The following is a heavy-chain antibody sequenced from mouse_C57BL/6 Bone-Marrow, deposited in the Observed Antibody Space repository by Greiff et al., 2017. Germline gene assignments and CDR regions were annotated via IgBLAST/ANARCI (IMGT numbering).Heavy chain of an antibody. CDR2: IDPSDSYT. D-gene: IGHD2-5*01. Sequence: VQLQQPGAELVKPGASVKLSCKASGYTFTSYWMQWVKQRPGQGLEWIGEIDPSDSYTNYNQKFKGKATLTVDTSSSTAYMQLSSLTSEDSAVYYCAREDSNYLYYVDYWGQGTTRTVSS. J-gene: IGHJ2*01. V-gene: IGHV1-50*01. CDR3: AREDSNYLYYVDY. CDR1: GYTFTSYW.